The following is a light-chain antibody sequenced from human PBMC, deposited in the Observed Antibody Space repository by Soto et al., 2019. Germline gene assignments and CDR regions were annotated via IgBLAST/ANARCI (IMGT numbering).Light chain of an antibody. Sequence: DIQMTQSPPSLSASVGDRVTITCRASQIIRSYLNWYQQKPGKATKLLIYGASSLQSGVPSRFSGSGSGTDFTLTISSLQLEDFATYYCQQSYSTPFTFGPGTKVDIK. J-gene: IGKJ3*01. CDR2: GAS. V-gene: IGKV1-39*01. CDR1: QIIRSY. CDR3: QQSYSTPFT.